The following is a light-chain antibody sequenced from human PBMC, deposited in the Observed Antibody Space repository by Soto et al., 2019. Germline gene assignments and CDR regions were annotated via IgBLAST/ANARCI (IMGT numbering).Light chain of an antibody. CDR2: AAS. CDR1: QGIRDA. J-gene: IGKJ1*01. CDR3: LQHNSYPQT. V-gene: IGKV1-17*01. Sequence: DIQMTQSPSSLSASVGDRVTITCRASQGIRDALGWYQQKPGKAPKRLIYAASSLQSGVPSRSRGSGSGTEFTLAISSLQPEDFATYYCLQHNSYPQTFGQGTKVEIK.